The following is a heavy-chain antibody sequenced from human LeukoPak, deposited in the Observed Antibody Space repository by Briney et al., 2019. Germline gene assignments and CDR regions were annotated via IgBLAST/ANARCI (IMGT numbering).Heavy chain of an antibody. Sequence: PSQTLSLTCAVSGGSISSGVFPWSWIRQPPGKGLEWIGYIFHTGHTSYNPSLKSRVTSSVDMSKNQLSLRLTSVTAADTAVYYCARGFYGAGSHFDYWGEGALVTVSS. CDR1: GGSISSGVFP. CDR2: IFHTGHT. V-gene: IGHV4-30-2*01. CDR3: ARGFYGAGSHFDY. J-gene: IGHJ4*02. D-gene: IGHD3-10*01.